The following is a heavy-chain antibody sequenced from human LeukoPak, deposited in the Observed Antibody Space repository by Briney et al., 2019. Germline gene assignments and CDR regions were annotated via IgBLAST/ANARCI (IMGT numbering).Heavy chain of an antibody. Sequence: PGGSLRPSCAASGFTFSQSGMHWVRQAPGKGREWVAFLRHDASKQYYADSVKGRFTISRDTSQNMLYLQMNSLRVDDTAVYYCAKGSPWSTAPAGVDFWAQGTLVTVSS. CDR3: AKGSPWSTAPAGVDF. CDR1: GFTFSQSG. D-gene: IGHD2-2*01. J-gene: IGHJ4*02. V-gene: IGHV3-30*02. CDR2: LRHDASKQ.